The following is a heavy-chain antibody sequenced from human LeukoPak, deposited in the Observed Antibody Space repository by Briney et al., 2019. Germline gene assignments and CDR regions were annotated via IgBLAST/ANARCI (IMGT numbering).Heavy chain of an antibody. Sequence: GGSLRLSCAAFEFTFINYAMSWVRQAPGKGLEWVSIISGGGGSTNYADSVKGRFTISRDNSKNTLYLQMNSLRAEDTAVYYCTKGYCDSTSCYYFVYWGQGTLVTVSS. V-gene: IGHV3-23*01. J-gene: IGHJ4*02. D-gene: IGHD2-2*01. CDR1: EFTFINYA. CDR2: ISGGGGST. CDR3: TKGYCDSTSCYYFVY.